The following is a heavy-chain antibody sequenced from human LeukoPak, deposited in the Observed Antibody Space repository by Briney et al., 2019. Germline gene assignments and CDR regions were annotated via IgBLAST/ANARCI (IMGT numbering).Heavy chain of an antibody. CDR2: IKEDGSDQ. CDR3: SRSLDY. V-gene: IGHV3-7*01. J-gene: IGHJ4*02. Sequence: GGSLRLSCAASVFPFSGYWMDWVRQAPGKGMEWVANIKEDGSDQYFADSVRGRFTISRDNAKNSLYLEMSSLRAEDTAVYYCSRSLDYWGQGVLVTVSS. CDR1: VFPFSGYW.